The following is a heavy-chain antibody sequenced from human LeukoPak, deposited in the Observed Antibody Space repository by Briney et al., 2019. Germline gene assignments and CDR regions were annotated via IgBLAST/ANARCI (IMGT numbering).Heavy chain of an antibody. J-gene: IGHJ4*02. CDR1: GFNFNDYA. D-gene: IGHD1-26*01. V-gene: IGHV3-9*01. CDR2: ISWNSVIM. Sequence: GTSLRLSCAASGFNFNDYAMHWIRLVPGKGLEGLSGISWNSVIMTYADSVKGRFTISRDNARNSLFLQMNSLRDEDTALYYCATRREREPFHYWGQGTLVTVSS. CDR3: ATRREREPFHY.